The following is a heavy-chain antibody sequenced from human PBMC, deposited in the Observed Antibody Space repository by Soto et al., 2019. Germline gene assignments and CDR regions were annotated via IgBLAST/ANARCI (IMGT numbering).Heavy chain of an antibody. CDR2: IYTAGGT. J-gene: IGHJ3*02. D-gene: IGHD3-16*01. Sequence: PGGSLRLSCAASGFTVSNTYMTWVRQPPGKGLECVSVIYTAGGTNYADSVKGRFIISRDNSKNTLYLQMNSLRAEDTAVYYCARDRLASAFDIWGQGTMVTVSS. CDR1: GFTVSNTY. CDR3: ARDRLASAFDI. V-gene: IGHV3-53*01.